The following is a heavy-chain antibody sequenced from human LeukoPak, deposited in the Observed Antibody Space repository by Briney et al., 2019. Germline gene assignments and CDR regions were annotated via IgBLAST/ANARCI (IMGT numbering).Heavy chain of an antibody. D-gene: IGHD1-1*01. J-gene: IGHJ4*02. CDR1: SITFTKAW. V-gene: IGHV3-15*07. CDR3: ATSITTPGAFDI. CDR2: IVSETVGGRT. Sequence: GGSLRLSCAASSITFTKAWMYWVRQAPGKGLEWVARIVSETVGGRTDYAASVKGRFTISRDDSKSTLFLQMSSLKIEDTDVYYCATSITTPGAFDIWGQGVLVTVSS.